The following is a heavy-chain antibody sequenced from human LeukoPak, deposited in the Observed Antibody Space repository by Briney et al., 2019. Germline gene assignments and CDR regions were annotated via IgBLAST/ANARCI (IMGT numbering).Heavy chain of an antibody. Sequence: PGGSLRLSCAASGFTVSSNYMSWVRQAPGKGLEWVSVIYSGGNTYYADSVKGRFTISRDNSKNTLYLQINSLRAEDTVMYYCARGPDYGGNHNFDYWGQGTLVTVSS. J-gene: IGHJ4*02. CDR1: GFTVSSNY. V-gene: IGHV3-53*01. D-gene: IGHD4-17*01. CDR2: IYSGGNT. CDR3: ARGPDYGGNHNFDY.